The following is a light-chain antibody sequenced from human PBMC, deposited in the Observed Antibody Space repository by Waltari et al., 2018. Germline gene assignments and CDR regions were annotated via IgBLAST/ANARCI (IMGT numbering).Light chain of an antibody. CDR1: SSDVGGYNS. Sequence: QSALTQPASDSGSPGQSITISCTGTSSDVGGYNSVSWYQQHPGKAPKLMIYDVSNRPSGVFTRFTGSKSGNTASLTISWLQAEYEADYYCSSYTSSSTRVVFGGGTKLTVL. V-gene: IGLV2-14*03. J-gene: IGLJ2*01. CDR3: SSYTSSSTRVV. CDR2: DVS.